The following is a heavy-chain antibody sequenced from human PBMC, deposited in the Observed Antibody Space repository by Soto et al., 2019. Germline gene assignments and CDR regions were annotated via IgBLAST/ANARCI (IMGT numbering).Heavy chain of an antibody. CDR3: ARVGYCSGGSCYSVGGYYYYGMDV. CDR1: GGTFSSYT. V-gene: IGHV1-69*02. Sequence: QVQLVQSGAEVKKPGSSVKVSCKASGGTFSSYTISWVRQAPGQGLEWMGRIIPILGIANYAQKFQGRVTITADKSTRTAYMELSSLRSEDTAVYYCARVGYCSGGSCYSVGGYYYYGMDVWGQGTTVTVSS. J-gene: IGHJ6*02. D-gene: IGHD2-15*01. CDR2: IIPILGIA.